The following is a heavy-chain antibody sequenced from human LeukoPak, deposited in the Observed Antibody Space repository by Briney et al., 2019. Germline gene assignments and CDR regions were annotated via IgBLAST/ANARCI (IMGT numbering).Heavy chain of an antibody. D-gene: IGHD3-10*02. CDR3: ARGPDVSYFDN. CDR1: GFTFSSYG. Sequence: QPGRSLRLSCAASGFTFSSYGIHWVRRAPGKGLEWVAVISFDELNIYYGDSVKGRFTISRDNSKDTSYLQINNLKDDDTAVYYCARGPDVSYFDNWGQGTLVTVSS. CDR2: ISFDELNI. J-gene: IGHJ4*02. V-gene: IGHV3-30*03.